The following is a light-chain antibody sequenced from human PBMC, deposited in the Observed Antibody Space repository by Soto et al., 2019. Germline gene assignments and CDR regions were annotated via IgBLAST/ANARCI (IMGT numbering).Light chain of an antibody. CDR3: QQYGSSST. CDR1: QSASTND. J-gene: IGKJ1*01. V-gene: IGKV3-20*01. Sequence: EVVLTQSPGTLSLSPGERANLSCRASQSASTNDLAWYQQRPGQAPRLLIFATSSRAAGIPDRFSGSGSGTDFTLTISRLEPEDSAVYYCQQYGSSSTFGQGTKVEIK. CDR2: ATS.